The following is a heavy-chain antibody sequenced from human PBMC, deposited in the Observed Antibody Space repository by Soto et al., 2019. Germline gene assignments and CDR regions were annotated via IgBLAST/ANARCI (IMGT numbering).Heavy chain of an antibody. D-gene: IGHD3-16*01. CDR3: ARLHGMWGPFDY. CDR2: IYPDDSDT. Sequence: PGEPLKISCKASGYSFSDYWIGWLRQMPGKGLEWMGIIYPDDSDTRYSPSFQGQVTISADKSIRTAYLQWSSLKASDIAMYYCARLHGMWGPFDYGGQGNRVTV. J-gene: IGHJ4*02. CDR1: GYSFSDYW. V-gene: IGHV5-51*01.